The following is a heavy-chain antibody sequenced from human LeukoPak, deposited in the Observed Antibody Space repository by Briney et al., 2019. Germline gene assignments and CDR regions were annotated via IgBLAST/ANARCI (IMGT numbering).Heavy chain of an antibody. Sequence: PGGSLRLSCAVSGFTFSTYWMSWVRQAPGKGLEWVANIKQDGSEKYYVDSVKGRFTISRDNAKNSLYLQMNSLRAEDTAVYYCARVNQLLRFDYWGQGTLVTVSS. D-gene: IGHD2-2*01. CDR2: IKQDGSEK. J-gene: IGHJ4*02. CDR3: ARVNQLLRFDY. CDR1: GFTFSTYW. V-gene: IGHV3-7*01.